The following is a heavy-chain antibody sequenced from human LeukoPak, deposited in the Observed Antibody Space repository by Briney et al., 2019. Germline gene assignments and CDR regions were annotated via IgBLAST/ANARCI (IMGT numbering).Heavy chain of an antibody. CDR2: IYYSGST. CDR1: GGSISSYY. CDR3: ARDLPDGYNYPPGY. Sequence: SETLSLTCTVSGGSISSYYWSWIRQPPGKGLEWIGYIYYSGSTNYNPSLKSRVTISVDTSKNQFSLKLSSVTAADTAVYYCARDLPDGYNYPPGYWGQGTLVTVSS. V-gene: IGHV4-59*01. J-gene: IGHJ4*02. D-gene: IGHD5-24*01.